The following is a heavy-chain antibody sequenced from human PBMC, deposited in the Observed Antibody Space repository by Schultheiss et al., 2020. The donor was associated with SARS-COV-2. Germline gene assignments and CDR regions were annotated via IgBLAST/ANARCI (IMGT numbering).Heavy chain of an antibody. D-gene: IGHD3-22*01. J-gene: IGHJ2*01. V-gene: IGHV4-30-4*01. CDR2: IDYSGYI. CDR1: GGSIRSGESY. Sequence: SETLSLTCTVSGGSIRSGESYWSWIRQSPGKGLEWIGYIDYSGYINYNPSLKSRVTISANTSKNQFSLKLSSVTAADTAVYYCAKEAMIVVVNRYFDLWGRGTLVTVSS. CDR3: AKEAMIVVVNRYFDL.